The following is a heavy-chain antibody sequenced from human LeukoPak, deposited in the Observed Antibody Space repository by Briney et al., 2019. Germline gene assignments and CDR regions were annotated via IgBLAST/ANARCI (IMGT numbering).Heavy chain of an antibody. D-gene: IGHD3-9*01. J-gene: IGHJ4*02. CDR3: ARARSDILTGYPEDY. CDR2: IKQDGSEK. V-gene: IGHV3-7*01. Sequence: PGGSLRLSCAASGFTFSSYWMSWVRQAPGKGLEWVANIKQDGSEKYYVDSVKGRFTISRDNAKNSLYLQMNSLRAEDTAVYYCARARSDILTGYPEDYWGQGTLVTVSS. CDR1: GFTFSSYW.